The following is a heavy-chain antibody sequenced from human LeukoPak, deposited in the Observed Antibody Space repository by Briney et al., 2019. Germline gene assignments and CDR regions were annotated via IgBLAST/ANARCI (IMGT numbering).Heavy chain of an antibody. Sequence: SVKVPCKGAGGTFSSNTISRVRQAPGQGLEWMGRIIPILGIANYAQKFQGRVTITADKSTSTAYMELSSLRSEDTAVYYCARDKGYGDYWGQGTLVTVSS. D-gene: IGHD5-12*01. J-gene: IGHJ4*02. CDR3: ARDKGYGDY. CDR2: IIPILGIA. V-gene: IGHV1-69*04. CDR1: GGTFSSNT.